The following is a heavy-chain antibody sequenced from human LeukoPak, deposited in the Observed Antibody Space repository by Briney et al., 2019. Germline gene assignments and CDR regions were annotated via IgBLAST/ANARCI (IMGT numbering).Heavy chain of an antibody. Sequence: GGPLRLSCVGYGYSFSTYSMSWVRQGPGKGLEWVSSIYNSGSEVFYADSVKGRFTISRDNSQNTLYLQMNSLRVEDTAIYYCAKDVVPDSGWDIDYWGQGTLVTVSS. CDR1: GYSFSTYS. CDR2: IYNSGSEV. J-gene: IGHJ4*02. CDR3: AKDVVPDSGWDIDY. V-gene: IGHV3-23*05. D-gene: IGHD6-19*01.